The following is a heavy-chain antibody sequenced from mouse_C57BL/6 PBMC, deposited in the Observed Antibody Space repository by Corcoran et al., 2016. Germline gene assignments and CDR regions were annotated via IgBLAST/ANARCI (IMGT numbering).Heavy chain of an antibody. CDR1: GYTFTTYG. J-gene: IGHJ4*01. V-gene: IGHV9-3*01. CDR2: INTYSGVP. D-gene: IGHD2-3*01. Sequence: QIQLVQSGPELKKPGETVKISCKDSGYTFTTYGMSWVKQAPGKGLKGMGWINTYSGVPTYADDFKGRFAFSLETSASTAYLQINNLKNEDTATYFCARSRWLLGAMDYWGQGTSVTVSS. CDR3: ARSRWLLGAMDY.